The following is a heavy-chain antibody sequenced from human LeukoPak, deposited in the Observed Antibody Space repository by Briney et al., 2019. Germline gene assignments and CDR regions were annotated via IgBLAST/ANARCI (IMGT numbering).Heavy chain of an antibody. D-gene: IGHD6-13*01. V-gene: IGHV3-30*02. CDR2: IWYDGSNK. CDR1: GFTFSSYG. J-gene: IGHJ4*02. Sequence: PGGSLRLSCAASGFTFSSYGMHWVRQAPGKGLEWVAFIWYDGSNKYYADSVKGRFTLSRDNSKNTLFLQMNSLRAEDTAVYFCAKQPDSSWFDYFDYWGQGTLVTVSS. CDR3: AKQPDSSWFDYFDY.